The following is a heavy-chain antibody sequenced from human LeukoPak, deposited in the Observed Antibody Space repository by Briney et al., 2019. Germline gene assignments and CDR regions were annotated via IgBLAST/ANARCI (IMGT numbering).Heavy chain of an antibody. D-gene: IGHD3-22*01. V-gene: IGHV3-30*18. CDR3: AKGHYDGGPYYYFDY. J-gene: IGHJ4*02. CDR2: ISYDGSNK. Sequence: GGSLRLSCAASGFTFSSYGMHWVRQAPGKGLEWVAVISYDGSNKYYADSVKGRFTVSRDNSKNTLYLQMSSLRAEDTAVYYCAKGHYDGGPYYYFDYWGQGTLVTVSS. CDR1: GFTFSSYG.